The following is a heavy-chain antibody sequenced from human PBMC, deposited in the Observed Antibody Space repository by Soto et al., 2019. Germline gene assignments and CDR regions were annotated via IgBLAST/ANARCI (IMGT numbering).Heavy chain of an antibody. D-gene: IGHD3-10*01. CDR3: AGTSGSGILVGYYGMDV. V-gene: IGHV1-46*01. CDR2: INPSGGST. J-gene: IGHJ6*02. CDR1: GYTFTSYY. Sequence: GASVKVSCKASGYTFTSYYMHWVRQAPGQGLEWMGIINPSGGSTSYAQKFQGRVTMTRDTSTSTVYMELSSLRSEDTAVYYCAGTSGSGILVGYYGMDVWGQGTTVTVSS.